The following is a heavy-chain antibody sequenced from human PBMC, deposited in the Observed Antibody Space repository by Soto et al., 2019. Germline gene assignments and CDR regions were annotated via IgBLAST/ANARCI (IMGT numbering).Heavy chain of an antibody. CDR1: GGSLSSGDYY. D-gene: IGHD2-2*01. V-gene: IGHV4-30-4*01. J-gene: IGHJ5*02. CDR2: INYSGST. CDR3: ARGWGSTSLNWFDP. Sequence: SATLSLTCTVSGGSLSSGDYYWIWSRQHPGKGLEWIGYINYSGSTYYNPSLKSRVTISVDTSKNQFSLKLSSVTAADTAVYYCARGWGSTSLNWFDPWGQGTLVTVSS.